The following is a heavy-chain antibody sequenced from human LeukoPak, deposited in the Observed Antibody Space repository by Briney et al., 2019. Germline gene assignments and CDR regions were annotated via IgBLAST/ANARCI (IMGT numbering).Heavy chain of an antibody. D-gene: IGHD6-13*01. V-gene: IGHV3-30*04. CDR2: ISYDGSNK. Sequence: PGGSLRLSCAASGFTFSSYAMDWVRQAPGKGLEWVTIISYDGSNKYYADYVKGRFTISRDNSKNTLYLQMNSLRAEDTAVYYCAVQRTLWQQVLDHWGQGVLVTVSS. J-gene: IGHJ4*02. CDR1: GFTFSSYA. CDR3: AVQRTLWQQVLDH.